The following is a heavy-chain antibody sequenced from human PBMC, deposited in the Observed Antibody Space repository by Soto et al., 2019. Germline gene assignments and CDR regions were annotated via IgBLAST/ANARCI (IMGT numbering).Heavy chain of an antibody. D-gene: IGHD3-3*01. J-gene: IGHJ4*02. Sequence: PSETLSLTCTVSGGSISSYYWSWIRQPAGKGLEWIGRIYTSGSTNYNPSLKSRVTMSVDTSKNQFSLKLSSVTAADTAVYYCARGLSHYGFWSGYVYYFDYWGQGTLVTVSS. CDR1: GGSISSYY. CDR3: ARGLSHYGFWSGYVYYFDY. CDR2: IYTSGST. V-gene: IGHV4-4*07.